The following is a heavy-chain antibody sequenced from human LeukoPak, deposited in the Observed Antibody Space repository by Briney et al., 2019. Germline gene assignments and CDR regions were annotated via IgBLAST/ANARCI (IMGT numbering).Heavy chain of an antibody. Sequence: SETLSLTCTLCGGSISSYYLSWIRQPPGKGLEWSGYIYYSWSTNYNPSLKSRVTISVDTSKNQSSLKPSSVTAADTAVYYCARVGRYYYGSGSYFGYYYYMDVWGKGTTVTVSS. J-gene: IGHJ6*03. CDR2: IYYSWST. D-gene: IGHD3-10*01. V-gene: IGHV4-59*12. CDR3: ARVGRYYYGSGSYFGYYYYMDV. CDR1: GGSISSYY.